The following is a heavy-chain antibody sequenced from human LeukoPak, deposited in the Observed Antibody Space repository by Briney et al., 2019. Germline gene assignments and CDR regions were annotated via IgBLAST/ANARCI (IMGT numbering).Heavy chain of an antibody. Sequence: SVKVSCKASGGTFSSYAISWVRQAPGQGLEWMGGIIPIFDTANYAQKFQGRVTITTDESTTTAYMELSSLRSGDTAVYYCARDSRSSSSAYYFDYWGQGTLVTVSS. D-gene: IGHD6-6*01. CDR3: ARDSRSSSSAYYFDY. V-gene: IGHV1-69*05. J-gene: IGHJ4*02. CDR2: IIPIFDTA. CDR1: GGTFSSYA.